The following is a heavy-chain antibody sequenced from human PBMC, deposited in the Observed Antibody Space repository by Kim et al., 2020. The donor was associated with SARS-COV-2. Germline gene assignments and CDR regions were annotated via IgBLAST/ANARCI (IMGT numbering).Heavy chain of an antibody. CDR3: ARFPRYGVPIDY. J-gene: IGHJ4*02. V-gene: IGHV5-51*01. D-gene: IGHD4-17*01. Sequence: RYSPSFQGQVTSSADKSITSAYLQWSSLKAPDTAMYYCARFPRYGVPIDYWGQGTLVTVSS.